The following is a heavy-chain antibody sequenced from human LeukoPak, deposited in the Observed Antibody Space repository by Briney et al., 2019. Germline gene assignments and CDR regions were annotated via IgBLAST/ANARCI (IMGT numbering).Heavy chain of an antibody. CDR2: FDPEDGET. CDR3: ATGYSGYDLFDY. V-gene: IGHV1-24*01. J-gene: IGHJ4*02. D-gene: IGHD5-12*01. CDR1: GYTLTELS. Sequence: ASVKVSCKVSGYTLTELSMHWVRQAPGKGLEWMGGFDPEDGETIYAQKFQGRATMTEDTSTDTAYMELSSLRSEDTAVYYCATGYSGYDLFDYWGQGTLVTVSS.